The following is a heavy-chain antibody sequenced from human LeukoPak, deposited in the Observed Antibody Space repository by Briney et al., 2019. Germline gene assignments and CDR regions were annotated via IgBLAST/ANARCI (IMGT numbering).Heavy chain of an antibody. CDR1: GFTFSSYW. V-gene: IGHV3-23*01. CDR2: ISSSGNT. Sequence: PGGSLRLSCAASGFTFSSYWMSWVRQAPGKGLEWVSSISSSGNTYYADSVKGRFTISRDNSKNTLYLQMNSLRAEDTAVYYCVRGLRGNYDYWGQGTLVTVSS. D-gene: IGHD1-7*01. J-gene: IGHJ4*02. CDR3: VRGLRGNYDY.